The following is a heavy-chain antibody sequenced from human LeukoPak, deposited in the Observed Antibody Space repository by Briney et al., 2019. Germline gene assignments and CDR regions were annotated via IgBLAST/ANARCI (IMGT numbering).Heavy chain of an antibody. CDR2: IYPGDSDT. V-gene: IGHV5-51*01. CDR3: ARPGYCSGGSCSTEGYFDY. CDR1: GYSFTSYW. J-gene: IGHJ4*02. D-gene: IGHD2-15*01. Sequence: GESLKISCKGSGYSFTSYWIGWVRQMPGKGLEWMGIIYPGDSDTRYSPSFQGQVTISADKSISTAHLQWSSLKASDTAMYYCARPGYCSGGSCSTEGYFDYWGQGTLVTVSS.